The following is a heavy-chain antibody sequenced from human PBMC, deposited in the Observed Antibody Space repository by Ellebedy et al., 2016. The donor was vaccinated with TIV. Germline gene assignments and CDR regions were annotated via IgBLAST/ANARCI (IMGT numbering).Heavy chain of an antibody. CDR3: ARAHFGSGSYSHFDY. Sequence: AASVKVSCKASGYTFSNYFMHWLRQAPGQGLEWMGIIHPSGGSTTYAQILQGRVIMTRDTPTTTVYMELTSLRSEDTAVYYCARAHFGSGSYSHFDYWGQGTLVTVSS. D-gene: IGHD3-10*01. J-gene: IGHJ4*02. CDR2: IHPSGGST. CDR1: GYTFSNYF. V-gene: IGHV1-46*04.